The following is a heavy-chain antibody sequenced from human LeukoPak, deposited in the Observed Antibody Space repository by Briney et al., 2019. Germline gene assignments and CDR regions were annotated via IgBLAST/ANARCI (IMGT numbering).Heavy chain of an antibody. D-gene: IGHD5-18*01. CDR3: ARDIQLPTNYYYYYGMDV. V-gene: IGHV3-11*01. CDR1: GFTFSDYY. CDR2: ISSSGSTI. Sequence: GGSLRLSCAASGFTFSDYYMSWIRQAPGKGLEWVSYISSSGSTIYYADSVKGRFTISRDNAKNSLYLQMNSLRAEDTAVYYCARDIQLPTNYYYYYGMDVWGQGTTVTVS. J-gene: IGHJ6*02.